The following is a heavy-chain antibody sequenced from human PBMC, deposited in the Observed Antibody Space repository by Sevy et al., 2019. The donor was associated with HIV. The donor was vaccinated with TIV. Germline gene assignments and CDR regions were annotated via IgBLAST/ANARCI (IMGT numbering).Heavy chain of an antibody. Sequence: GGSLRLSCAASGFTFSSYAMSWVRQAPGKGLEWVSAISGSGGSTYYADSVKGRFTISRDNSKNTLYLQMNSLGAEDTAVYYCAKGTPSAYCGGDCYHTDSEFDYWGQGTLVTVSS. CDR2: ISGSGGST. D-gene: IGHD2-21*02. CDR3: AKGTPSAYCGGDCYHTDSEFDY. CDR1: GFTFSSYA. V-gene: IGHV3-23*01. J-gene: IGHJ4*02.